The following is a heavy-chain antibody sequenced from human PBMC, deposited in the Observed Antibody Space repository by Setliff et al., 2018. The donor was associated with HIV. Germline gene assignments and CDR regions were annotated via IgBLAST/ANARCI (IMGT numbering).Heavy chain of an antibody. Sequence: GGSLRLSCTASGFSFGDYAMSWFRQAPGKGLEWVGFIRSNAYGGTTECAASVKGRFTISRDDSKRIAYLQMNSLKTEDTGVYYCTTIQKLTTPVDYWGQGTLVTVSS. D-gene: IGHD4-17*01. CDR2: IRSNAYGGTT. CDR3: TTIQKLTTPVDY. V-gene: IGHV3-49*03. CDR1: GFSFGDYA. J-gene: IGHJ4*02.